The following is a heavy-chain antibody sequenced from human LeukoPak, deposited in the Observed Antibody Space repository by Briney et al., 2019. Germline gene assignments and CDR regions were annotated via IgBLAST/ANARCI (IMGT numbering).Heavy chain of an antibody. CDR3: AMSIGGAFDI. CDR2: IYHSGST. Sequence: SETLSPTCAVSGYSISSGYYWGWIRPPPEKGLEWIGSIYHSGSTYYNPSLKSRVTISVDTSKNQFSLKLSSVTAADTAVYYCAMSIGGAFDIWGQGTMVTVSS. J-gene: IGHJ3*02. CDR1: GYSISSGYY. V-gene: IGHV4-38-2*01. D-gene: IGHD3-10*01.